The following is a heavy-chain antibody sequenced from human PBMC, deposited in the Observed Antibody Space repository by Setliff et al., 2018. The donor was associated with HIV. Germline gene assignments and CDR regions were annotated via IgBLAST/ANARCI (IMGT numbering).Heavy chain of an antibody. J-gene: IGHJ4*02. CDR2: VDPQDGET. CDR1: GYIFTDYY. V-gene: IGHV1-69-2*01. D-gene: IGHD3-10*01. CDR3: ATSGTYYYGSGTYHASAY. Sequence: ASVKVSCKASGYIFTDYYIHWVQQAPGEGLEWMGRVDPQDGETKYAEKFQGRVTITADTYTDTSDMELSSLRSEDTAVFYCATSGTYYYGSGTYHASAYWGQGTLVTVSS.